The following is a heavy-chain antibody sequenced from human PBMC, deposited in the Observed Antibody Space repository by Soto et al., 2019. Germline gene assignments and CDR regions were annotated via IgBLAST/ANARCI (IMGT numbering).Heavy chain of an antibody. D-gene: IGHD5-12*01. CDR1: GFTLSRYA. V-gene: IGHV3-23*01. J-gene: IGHJ4*02. Sequence: GSLILSCAASGFTLSRYAMIWVRQAPGKGLEWASAITGSGGSTYYSDSVKGRFTISRDNSKNTLYLQMNSLRAEDTAVYYCAKGGYSGYDYGQQSPTPFFDYWGQGTMFTVSS. CDR3: AKGGYSGYDYGQQSPTPFFDY. CDR2: ITGSGGST.